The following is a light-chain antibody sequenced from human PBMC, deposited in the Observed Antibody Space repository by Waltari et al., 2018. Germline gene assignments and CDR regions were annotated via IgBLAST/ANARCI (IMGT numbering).Light chain of an antibody. V-gene: IGKV3-15*01. CDR3: QQYNNWPPYT. CDR1: QSVSSN. J-gene: IGKJ2*01. Sequence: EIVLPQPPATLSVSPGERATLSCRASQSVSSNLAWYQQKPGHAPRLLIYGASTRATGIPARFSGSGSGTEFTLTISSMQSEDFAVYYCQQYNNWPPYTLGPGTKLEIK. CDR2: GAS.